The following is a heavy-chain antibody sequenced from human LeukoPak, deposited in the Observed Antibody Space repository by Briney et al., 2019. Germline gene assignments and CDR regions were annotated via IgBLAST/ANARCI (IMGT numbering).Heavy chain of an antibody. Sequence: GRSLRLSCAASGFTFSSYGMDWVRQAPGKGLEWVAVISYDGSNKYYADSVKGRFTISRDNSKNTLYLQMNSLRAEDTAVYYCAKAGSYRATIDYWGQGTLVTVSS. J-gene: IGHJ4*02. CDR3: AKAGSYRATIDY. CDR2: ISYDGSNK. D-gene: IGHD1-26*01. CDR1: GFTFSSYG. V-gene: IGHV3-30*18.